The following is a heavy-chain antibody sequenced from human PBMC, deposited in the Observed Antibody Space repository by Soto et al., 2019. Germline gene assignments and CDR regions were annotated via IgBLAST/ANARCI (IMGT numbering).Heavy chain of an antibody. CDR2: IYHGVST. CDR1: GYSISSGYY. CDR3: LILPPWLPYYCDSSPNTFENWFDP. D-gene: IGHD3-22*01. V-gene: IGHV4-38-2*01. J-gene: IGHJ5*02. Sequence: SETLSLTCAVSGYSISSGYYWGWLRQPPGKGLEWIGSIYHGVSTYYNPSLNSRVTLSIDMTNNHVSLILNSVTAADTAVYYCLILPPWLPYYCDSSPNTFENWFDPVVRLTLVTFCS.